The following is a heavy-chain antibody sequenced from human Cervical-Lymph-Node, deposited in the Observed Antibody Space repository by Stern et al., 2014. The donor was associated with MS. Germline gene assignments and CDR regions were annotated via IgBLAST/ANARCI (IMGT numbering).Heavy chain of an antibody. D-gene: IGHD6-19*01. CDR1: GFDFRIYG. Sequence: VQLVESGGGVVQPERSLRLSCAASGFDFRIYGMQWVRQTPGKGLEGVAVIWFDGSNKNYADSVKGRFTISRDNSKNTLYLQMNSLRAADTAVYYCARVPSGWQTGFDYWGQGTLVTVSS. V-gene: IGHV3-33*01. CDR2: IWFDGSNK. CDR3: ARVPSGWQTGFDY. J-gene: IGHJ4*02.